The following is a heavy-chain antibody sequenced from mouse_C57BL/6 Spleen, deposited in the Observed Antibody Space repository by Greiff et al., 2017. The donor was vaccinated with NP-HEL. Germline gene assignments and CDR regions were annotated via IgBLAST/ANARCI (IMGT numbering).Heavy chain of an antibody. CDR2: IRNKANGYTT. CDR3: ARSPQGYDYYAMDD. Sequence: EVKVVESGGGLVQPGGSLSLSCAASGFTFTDYYMSWVRQPPGKALEWLGFIRNKANGYTTEYSASVKGRFTISRDNSQSILYLQMNALRAEDSATYYCARSPQGYDYYAMDDWGKGTSVTVSS. J-gene: IGHJ4*01. D-gene: IGHD2-2*01. V-gene: IGHV7-3*01. CDR1: GFTFTDYY.